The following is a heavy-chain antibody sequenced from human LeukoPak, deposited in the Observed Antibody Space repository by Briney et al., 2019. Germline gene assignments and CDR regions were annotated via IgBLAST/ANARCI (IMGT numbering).Heavy chain of an antibody. CDR2: IKQDGGEK. J-gene: IGHJ4*02. CDR1: GVSVSGYW. CDR3: AREWQGGIAAAGTRIEGDY. D-gene: IGHD6-13*01. Sequence: PGGSLRLSCAVSGVSVSGYWMTWVRQAPGKGLEWVANIKQDGGEKNYVDSVKGRFTISRDNAESSLFLQMNSLRVEDTAVYYCAREWQGGIAAAGTRIEGDYWGQGTLVAASS. V-gene: IGHV3-7*01.